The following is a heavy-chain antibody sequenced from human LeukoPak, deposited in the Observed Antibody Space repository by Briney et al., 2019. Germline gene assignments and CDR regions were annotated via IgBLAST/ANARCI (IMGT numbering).Heavy chain of an antibody. J-gene: IGHJ6*03. V-gene: IGHV4-39*07. Sequence: SETLSLTCTVSGGSISSYYWGWIRQPPGKGLEWIGRIYYSGSTYYNPSLKSRVTISVDTSKNQFSLKLSSVTAADTAVYYCARELVRHNYYYYYMDVWGKGTTVTVSS. CDR2: IYYSGST. D-gene: IGHD6-13*01. CDR3: ARELVRHNYYYYYMDV. CDR1: GGSISSYY.